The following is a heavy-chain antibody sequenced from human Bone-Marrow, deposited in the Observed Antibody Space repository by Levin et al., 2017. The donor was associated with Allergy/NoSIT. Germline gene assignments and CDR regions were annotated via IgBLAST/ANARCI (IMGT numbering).Heavy chain of an antibody. D-gene: IGHD6-19*01. V-gene: IGHV3-30*04. CDR3: ARAGPVGVGSGWYLPGGY. CDR1: GFTFSSYA. CDR2: ISYDGSNK. J-gene: IGHJ4*02. Sequence: PGGSLRLSCAASGFTFSSYAMHWVRQAPGKGLEWVAVISYDGSNKYYADSVKGRFTISRDNSKNTLYLQMNSLRAEDTAVYYCARAGPVGVGSGWYLPGGYWGQGTLVTVSS.